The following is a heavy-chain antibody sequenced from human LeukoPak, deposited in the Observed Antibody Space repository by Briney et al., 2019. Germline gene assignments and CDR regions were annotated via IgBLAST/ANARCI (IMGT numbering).Heavy chain of an antibody. Sequence: GGTLRLSCAASGFNFSSYAMSWVRQAPGKGLEWVSVISGSGGSTYYADSVKGRFTISRDNSKNTLYLQMNSLRAEDTAVYYCAKCGGGSCYSNYFDYWGQGTLVTVSS. CDR2: ISGSGGST. CDR1: GFNFSSYA. J-gene: IGHJ4*02. D-gene: IGHD2-15*01. V-gene: IGHV3-23*01. CDR3: AKCGGGSCYSNYFDY.